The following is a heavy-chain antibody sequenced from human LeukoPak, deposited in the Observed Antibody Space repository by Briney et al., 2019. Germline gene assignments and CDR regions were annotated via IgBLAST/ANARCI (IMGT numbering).Heavy chain of an antibody. CDR3: ARVYVLLWFGELSEVGAFDI. J-gene: IGHJ3*02. CDR1: GYTFTNYY. Sequence: ASVKVSCKASGYTFTNYYMHWVRQAPGQGLEWMGIINPSGGITNYAQKFQGRVTITADESTSTAYMELSSLRSEDTAVYYCARVYVLLWFGELSEVGAFDIWGQGTMVTVSS. CDR2: INPSGGIT. V-gene: IGHV1-46*01. D-gene: IGHD3-10*01.